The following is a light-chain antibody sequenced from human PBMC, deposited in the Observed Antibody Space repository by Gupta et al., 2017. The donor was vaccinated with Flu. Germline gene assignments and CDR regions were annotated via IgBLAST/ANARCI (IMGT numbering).Light chain of an antibody. V-gene: IGLV3-1*01. CDR1: RLEDTY. CDR2: QDT. Sequence: SYELPHPHSVSLSPGHTASISCSGDRLEDTYVSWHQQKPGQSPVLVIYQDTKRPSGIPDRCSGSVSGNTATLTIGQSQAVDEDDYYCQTWDRNTGVFGGGTKLTVL. CDR3: QTWDRNTGV. J-gene: IGLJ3*02.